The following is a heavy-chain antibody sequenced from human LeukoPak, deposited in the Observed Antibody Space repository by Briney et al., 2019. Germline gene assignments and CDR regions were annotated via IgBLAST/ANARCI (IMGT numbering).Heavy chain of an antibody. CDR1: GFIFDDYA. Sequence: GGSLRLSCAASGFIFDDYAIHWIRQAPGKGLEWVSGISWNSGTIGYADSVKGRFTISRDNAKNSLYLQMNSLRAEDTAVYYCARSRDLYCSSTSCYSQDYMDVWGKGTTVTVSS. V-gene: IGHV3-9*01. CDR3: ARSRDLYCSSTSCYSQDYMDV. J-gene: IGHJ6*03. D-gene: IGHD2-2*01. CDR2: ISWNSGTI.